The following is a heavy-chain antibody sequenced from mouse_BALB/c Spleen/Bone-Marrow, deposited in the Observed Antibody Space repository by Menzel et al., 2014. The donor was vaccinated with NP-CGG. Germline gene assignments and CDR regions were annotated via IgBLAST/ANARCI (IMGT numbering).Heavy chain of an antibody. V-gene: IGHV1-80*01. CDR2: IFPGDGDT. CDR1: GYVFSSHW. D-gene: IGHD2-4*01. J-gene: IGHJ4*01. Sequence: VQLQQSGAELVRPGSSVKISCKASGYVFSSHWMNWVKQRPGQGLEWIGRIFPGDGDTDYNGKFKGQATLTADKSSSTAYMQLSSLTSEDSAVYFCARGNYDYDDYTLDYRGQGTSVTVSS. CDR3: ARGNYDYDDYTLDY.